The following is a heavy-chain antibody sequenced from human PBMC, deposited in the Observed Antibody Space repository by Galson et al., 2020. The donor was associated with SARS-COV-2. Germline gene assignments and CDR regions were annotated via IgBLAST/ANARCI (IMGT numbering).Heavy chain of an antibody. CDR2: IKQDGSEK. V-gene: IGHV3-7*01. CDR3: ARETTYYYDSGSYHVDY. Sequence: GESLKISCAASGFTFSSYWMSWVRQAPGKGLEWVANIKQDGSEKYYVDSVKGRFTISRDNAKNSLYLQMNSLRAEDTAVYYCARETTYYYDSGSYHVDYWGQGTLVTVSS. J-gene: IGHJ4*02. D-gene: IGHD3-10*01. CDR1: GFTFSSYW.